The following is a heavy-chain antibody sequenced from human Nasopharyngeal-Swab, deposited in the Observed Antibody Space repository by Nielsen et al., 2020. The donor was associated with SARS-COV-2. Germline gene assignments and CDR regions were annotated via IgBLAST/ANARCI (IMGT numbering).Heavy chain of an antibody. V-gene: IGHV1-8*01. D-gene: IGHD6-19*01. Sequence: ASVEVSCKASGYTFTSYDINWVRQATGQGLEWMGWMNPNSGNTGYAQKFQGRVTMTRNTSISTAYMELSSLRSEDTAVYYCARGLYSSGFSYYYYGMDVWGQGTTVTVSS. CDR1: GYTFTSYD. CDR2: MNPNSGNT. J-gene: IGHJ6*02. CDR3: ARGLYSSGFSYYYYGMDV.